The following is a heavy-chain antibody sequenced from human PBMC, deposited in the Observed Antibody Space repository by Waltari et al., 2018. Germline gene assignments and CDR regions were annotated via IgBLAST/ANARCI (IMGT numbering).Heavy chain of an antibody. Sequence: EVQLLESGGGLVQPGGSLRLSCAASAFTFSSSTMGWVRQAPGKGLEWVSSISGSGGNTYYADSVKGRFTISRDNSKNTLYLQMNSLRAEDTAVYFCAKRGDYYYYGMDVWGQGITVTVSS. J-gene: IGHJ6*02. CDR3: AKRGDYYYYGMDV. CDR2: ISGSGGNT. D-gene: IGHD3-10*01. CDR1: AFTFSSST. V-gene: IGHV3-23*01.